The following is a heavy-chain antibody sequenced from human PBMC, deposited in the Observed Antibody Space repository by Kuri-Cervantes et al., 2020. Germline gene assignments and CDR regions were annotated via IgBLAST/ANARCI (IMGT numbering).Heavy chain of an antibody. J-gene: IGHJ6*02. CDR3: EREMTQNWGSLYFQHYYYYGMDV. CDR1: SGSISSYNW. CDR2: VFRDGKT. D-gene: IGHD7-27*01. Sequence: SETLSLTCAVSSGSISSYNWWSWVRQPPGKGREWIGEVFRDGKTNYNPSLKSRLILSVDKSQNHLSLSLTSVTAADTAVYYCEREMTQNWGSLYFQHYYYYGMDVWGQGTTVTVSS. V-gene: IGHV4-4*02.